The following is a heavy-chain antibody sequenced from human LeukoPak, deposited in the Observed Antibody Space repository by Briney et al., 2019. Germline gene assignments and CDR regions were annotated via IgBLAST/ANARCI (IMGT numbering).Heavy chain of an antibody. Sequence: PGGSLTLSCAASAFTFSSYSMNWVRQAPGKGLEWVSSIGSSTNYIYYADSVKGRFTISRDNAKNSLYLQMNSLRVEDTAVYYCARTPYCTNGICYNRYYFDYWGQGTLVTVSS. D-gene: IGHD2-8*01. J-gene: IGHJ4*02. CDR2: IGSSTNYI. CDR1: AFTFSSYS. CDR3: ARTPYCTNGICYNRYYFDY. V-gene: IGHV3-21*01.